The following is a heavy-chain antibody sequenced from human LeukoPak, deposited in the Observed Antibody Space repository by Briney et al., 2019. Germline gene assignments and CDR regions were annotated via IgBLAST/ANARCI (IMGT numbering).Heavy chain of an antibody. J-gene: IGHJ4*02. D-gene: IGHD3-10*01. Sequence: PGGSLRLSCAASGFTFSNAWMSWVRQAPGKGLERVGRIKSKTDGGTTDYAAPVKGRFTISRDDSKNTLYLQMNSLKTEDTAVYYCTTDASDPYYYGSGGLDYWGQGTLVTVSS. CDR2: IKSKTDGGTT. V-gene: IGHV3-15*01. CDR3: TTDASDPYYYGSGGLDY. CDR1: GFTFSNAW.